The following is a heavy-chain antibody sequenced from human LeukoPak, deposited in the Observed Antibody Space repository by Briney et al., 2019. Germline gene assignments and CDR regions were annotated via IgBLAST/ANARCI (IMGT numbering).Heavy chain of an antibody. D-gene: IGHD3-3*01. CDR1: GFTFSSYA. CDR2: ISGSGGST. J-gene: IGHJ4*02. Sequence: GGSLRLSCAASGFTFSSYAMSRVRQAPGKGLEWVSAISGSGGSTYYADSVKGRFTISRDNSKNTLYLQMNSLRAEDTAVYYCAKAGITIFGVVTDGDYFDYWGQGTLVTVSS. CDR3: AKAGITIFGVVTDGDYFDY. V-gene: IGHV3-23*01.